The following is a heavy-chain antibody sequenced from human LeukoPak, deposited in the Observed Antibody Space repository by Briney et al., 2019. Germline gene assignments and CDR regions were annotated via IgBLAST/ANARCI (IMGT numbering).Heavy chain of an antibody. Sequence: PSETLSLTCTVSGGSISSSSYYWGWIRQPPGKGLEWIGSIYYSGSTYYNPSLKSRVTISVDTSKNQFSLKLSSVTAADTAVYYCARLCWYGGKQKYYFDYWGQGTLVTVSS. CDR2: IYYSGST. J-gene: IGHJ4*02. CDR3: ARLCWYGGKQKYYFDY. D-gene: IGHD4-23*01. CDR1: GGSISSSSYY. V-gene: IGHV4-39*01.